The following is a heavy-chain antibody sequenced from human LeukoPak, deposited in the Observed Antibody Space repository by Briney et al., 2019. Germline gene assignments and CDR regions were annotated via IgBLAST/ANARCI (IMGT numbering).Heavy chain of an antibody. CDR3: AKDDTVTLFDY. V-gene: IGHV3-7*01. CDR1: RFTFSSYW. J-gene: IGHJ4*02. Sequence: GGSLRLSCAASRFTFSSYWMSWVRQAPGKGLEWVANIKQDGSEKYYVDFVKGRFTISRDNAKNSLYLQMNRLRAEGTAVYYCAKDDTVTLFDYWGQGTLVTVSS. CDR2: IKQDGSEK. D-gene: IGHD4-17*01.